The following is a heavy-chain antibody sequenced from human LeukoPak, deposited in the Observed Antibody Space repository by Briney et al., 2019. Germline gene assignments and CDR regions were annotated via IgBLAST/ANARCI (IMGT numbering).Heavy chain of an antibody. CDR1: GGSISSYY. CDR3: ARDYDSSGYAFDY. J-gene: IGHJ4*02. D-gene: IGHD3-22*01. V-gene: IGHV4-59*01. CDR2: IYYSGST. Sequence: SETLSLTCIVSGGSISSYYWSWIRQPPGKGLEWIGYIYYSGSTNYNPSLKSRVTISVDTSKNQFSLKLSSVTAADTAVYYCARDYDSSGYAFDYWGQGTLVTVSS.